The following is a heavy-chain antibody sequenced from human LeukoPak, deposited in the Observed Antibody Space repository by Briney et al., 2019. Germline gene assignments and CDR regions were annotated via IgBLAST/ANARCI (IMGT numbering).Heavy chain of an antibody. Sequence: PSETLSLTCAVYGGSFSGYYWSWIRQPPGKGLEWIGEINHSGGTNYNPSLKSRVTISVDTSKNQFSLKLSSVTAADTAVYYCASGSYDTPVDYWGQGTLVTVSS. D-gene: IGHD1-26*01. CDR3: ASGSYDTPVDY. CDR1: GGSFSGYY. V-gene: IGHV4-34*01. CDR2: INHSGGT. J-gene: IGHJ4*02.